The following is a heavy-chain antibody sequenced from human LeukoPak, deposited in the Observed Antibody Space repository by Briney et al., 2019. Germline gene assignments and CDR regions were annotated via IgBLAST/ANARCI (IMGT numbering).Heavy chain of an antibody. CDR1: GGSISSGGYY. Sequence: KASETLSLTCTVSGGSISSGGYYWSWIRQHPGKGLEWIGYIYYSGSTYYNPSFKSRVTISVDTSKNQFSLKLSSVTAADTAVYYCAREIYGGYFDYWGQGTLVTVSS. CDR2: IYYSGST. D-gene: IGHD2/OR15-2a*01. V-gene: IGHV4-31*03. CDR3: AREIYGGYFDY. J-gene: IGHJ4*02.